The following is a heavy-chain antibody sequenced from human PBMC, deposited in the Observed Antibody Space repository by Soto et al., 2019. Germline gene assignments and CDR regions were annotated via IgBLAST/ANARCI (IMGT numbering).Heavy chain of an antibody. Sequence: PGESLKISCKGSGYIFINWIGWVRQMPGKGLEYMGIIYPGDSDTRYSPSFQGQVTISADKSINTAYLQWSSLKASDTAMYYCARAMGSGGNFDYWGQGTLVTVSS. V-gene: IGHV5-51*01. CDR3: ARAMGSGGNFDY. CDR1: GYIFINW. D-gene: IGHD5-18*01. CDR2: IYPGDSDT. J-gene: IGHJ4*02.